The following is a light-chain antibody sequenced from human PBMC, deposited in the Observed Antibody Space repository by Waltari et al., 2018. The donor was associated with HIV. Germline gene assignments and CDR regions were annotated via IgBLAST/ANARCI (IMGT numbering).Light chain of an antibody. V-gene: IGKV1-5*03. CDR2: KAS. J-gene: IGKJ1*01. CDR3: QQYGRSRT. CDR1: QSISSS. Sequence: DIQMTQSPSTLSASVGDRVSITCRASQSISSSLAWYQQKPGKVPKLLIYKASTLESGVPSRFNGSGSGTQFTLTISSLQPDDFATYYCQQYGRSRTFGQGTKVDIK.